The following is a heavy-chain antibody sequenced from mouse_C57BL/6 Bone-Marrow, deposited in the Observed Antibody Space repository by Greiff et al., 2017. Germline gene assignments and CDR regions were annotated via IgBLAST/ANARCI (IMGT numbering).Heavy chain of an antibody. CDR3: ARGYYNYFDY. Sequence: EVQGVESGGDLVKPGGSLKLSCAASGFTFSSYGMSWVRQTPDKRLEWVATISSGGSYTYSPDSVKGRFTISSDNAKNTLYLQMSRLKSEDTAMYYCARGYYNYFDYWGQGTTLTVSS. V-gene: IGHV5-6*01. D-gene: IGHD2-3*01. CDR2: ISSGGSYT. CDR1: GFTFSSYG. J-gene: IGHJ2*01.